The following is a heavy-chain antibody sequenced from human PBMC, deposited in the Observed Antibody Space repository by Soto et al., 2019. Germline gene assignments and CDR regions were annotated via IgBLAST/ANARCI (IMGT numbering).Heavy chain of an antibody. CDR2: IYHSGST. CDR3: GRQENSGRHQSFDY. Sequence: PSETLSLTCAVSGGSISSTNWWTWVRQPPRKGLEWIGEIYHSGSTNYNPSLKGRVTISLDKSKNQFSLKLSSVTAADTAVYYCGRQENSGRHQSFDYWGQGILVTVSS. D-gene: IGHD1-26*01. J-gene: IGHJ4*02. V-gene: IGHV4-4*02. CDR1: GGSISSTNW.